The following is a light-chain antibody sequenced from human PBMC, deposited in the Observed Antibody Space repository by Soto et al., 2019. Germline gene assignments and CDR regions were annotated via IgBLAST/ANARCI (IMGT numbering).Light chain of an antibody. CDR2: EVS. J-gene: IGLJ1*01. CDR3: SSYKSNGVYV. V-gene: IGLV2-14*01. CDR1: SSDVGASNY. Sequence: SVLTQPASVSGSPGQSITISCTGTSSDVGASNYVSWYQQHPGKAPKLMIYEVSHRPSGVSNLFSGSKSGNTASLTISGLRAEDEADYYCSSYKSNGVYVFGTGTKVTVL.